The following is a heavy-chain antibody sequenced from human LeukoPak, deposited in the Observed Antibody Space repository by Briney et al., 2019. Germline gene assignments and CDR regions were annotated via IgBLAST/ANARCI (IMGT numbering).Heavy chain of an antibody. CDR1: GGSISSYY. J-gene: IGHJ4*02. CDR3: ARGGEYCSSTSCLYY. Sequence: PSETLSLTCTVSGGSISSYYWSWIRQPPGKGLEWIGYIYYSGSTNYNPSLKSRVTISVDTSKNRFSLKLSSVTAADTAVYYCARGGEYCSSTSCLYYWGQGTLVTVSS. CDR2: IYYSGST. D-gene: IGHD2-2*01. V-gene: IGHV4-59*01.